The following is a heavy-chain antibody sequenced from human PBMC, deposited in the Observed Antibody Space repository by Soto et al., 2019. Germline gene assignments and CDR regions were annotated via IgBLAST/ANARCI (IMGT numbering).Heavy chain of an antibody. V-gene: IGHV2-26*01. J-gene: IGHJ4*02. CDR1: GFSLSKARMG. CDR2: IFSNGEK. CDR3: ARRTRGSNYDY. D-gene: IGHD4-4*01. Sequence: QVTLKESGPVLVKPTETLTLTCTVSGFSLSKARMGVSWIRQPPGKALEWLVHIFSNGEKSYSTSLKSRLTISKDTSKSQVVLTMTNLDPVDTATYFCARRTRGSNYDYWGQGTLVTVSS.